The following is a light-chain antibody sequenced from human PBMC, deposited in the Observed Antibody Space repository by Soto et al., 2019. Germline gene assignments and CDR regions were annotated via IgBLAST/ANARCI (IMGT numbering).Light chain of an antibody. CDR1: QTITTSF. CDR3: QYYCTSPWT. Sequence: ETVLTQSPGTLSLSPGEGATLSCRASQTITTSFLAWYQQKPGQAPRLLIYGASSRATGIPDRFSGSGSGTDFTLTISRLEPEDFAVYFCQYYCTSPWTVGQGNKVEIK. CDR2: GAS. V-gene: IGKV3-20*01. J-gene: IGKJ1*01.